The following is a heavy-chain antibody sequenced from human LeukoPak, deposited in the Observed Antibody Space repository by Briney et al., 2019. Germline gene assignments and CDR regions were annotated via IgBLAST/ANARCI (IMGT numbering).Heavy chain of an antibody. Sequence: SETLSLTCTVSGGSISSSSYYWGWIRQPPGKGLEWIGSIYYSGSTYYNPSLKSRVTISVDTSRNQFSLKLSSVTAADTAVYYCARARRDILTGFDYWGQGTLVTVSS. J-gene: IGHJ4*02. CDR1: GGSISSSSYY. CDR3: ARARRDILTGFDY. D-gene: IGHD3-9*01. V-gene: IGHV4-39*07. CDR2: IYYSGST.